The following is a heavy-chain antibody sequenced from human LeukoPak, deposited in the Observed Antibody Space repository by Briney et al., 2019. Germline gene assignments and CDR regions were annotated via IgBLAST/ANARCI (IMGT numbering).Heavy chain of an antibody. Sequence: GGSLRLSCAASGFTFSSYAMSWDRQAPGKGLEWVSGISGSGDNTYYADSVKGRFTISRDNSKNTLYVQVNSLGTEDTAAYYCAKGSYYDSSGSFYFDYWGQGTLVTVSS. J-gene: IGHJ4*02. D-gene: IGHD3-22*01. V-gene: IGHV3-23*01. CDR2: ISGSGDNT. CDR1: GFTFSSYA. CDR3: AKGSYYDSSGSFYFDY.